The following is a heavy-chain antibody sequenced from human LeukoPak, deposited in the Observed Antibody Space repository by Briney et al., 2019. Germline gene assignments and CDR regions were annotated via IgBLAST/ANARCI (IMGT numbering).Heavy chain of an antibody. V-gene: IGHV6-1*01. J-gene: IGHJ4*02. D-gene: IGHD6-13*01. CDR1: GDSVSSNIAT. CDR2: TYYRSQWYY. CDR3: ARERSSWYYLDY. Sequence: SQTLSLTCVISGDSVSSNIATWNWIRQSPSSGLEWLGRTYYRSQWYYDYAVSVRSRITINPDTSKNQFALQLSSVTPEDTAVYFCARERSSWYYLDYWGQGMLVTVSS.